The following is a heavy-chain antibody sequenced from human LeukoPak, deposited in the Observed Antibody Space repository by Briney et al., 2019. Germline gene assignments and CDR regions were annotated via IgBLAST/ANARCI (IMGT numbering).Heavy chain of an antibody. V-gene: IGHV3-7*01. CDR1: GFTISSYW. Sequence: GGSLRLSCAASGFTISSYWMSWVRQAPGKGLEWVANIKQDRSETYYVDSVKGRSTISRDNAKNSLYLQMNSLGAEDTAVYYCARDSPPDDWGQGTLVTVSS. J-gene: IGHJ4*02. CDR3: ARDSPPDD. CDR2: IKQDRSET.